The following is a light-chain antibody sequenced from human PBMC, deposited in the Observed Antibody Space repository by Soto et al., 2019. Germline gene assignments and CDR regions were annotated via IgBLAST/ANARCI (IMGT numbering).Light chain of an antibody. CDR1: SSDVGRYNY. CDR3: CSFAGSYTL. V-gene: IGLV2-11*01. Sequence: QSVLTQPRSVSGSPGQSVTISCTGTSSDVGRYNYVSWYQQHPGKAPKLILYDVSQRPSGVPDRFSGSKSGNTASLAISGLQAEDEADYYCCSFAGSYTLFGGGTKLTVL. CDR2: DVS. J-gene: IGLJ2*01.